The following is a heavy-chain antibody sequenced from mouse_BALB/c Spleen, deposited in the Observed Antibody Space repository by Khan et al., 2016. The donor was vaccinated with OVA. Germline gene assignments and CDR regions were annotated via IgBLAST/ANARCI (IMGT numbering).Heavy chain of an antibody. CDR3: ARTLYGSGYDYAMDY. J-gene: IGHJ4*01. D-gene: IGHD1-1*01. V-gene: IGHV9-3-1*01. CDR2: INTYTGEP. CDR1: GYIFTNYG. Sequence: QIQLVQSGPELKQPGETVKISCKASGYIFTNYGMTWVKQAPGKGLKWMGWINTYTGEPTYADDFKGRFAFSLETSANTAYLQINNLENEDTATYFGARTLYGSGYDYAMDYWSQGTSVTVSS.